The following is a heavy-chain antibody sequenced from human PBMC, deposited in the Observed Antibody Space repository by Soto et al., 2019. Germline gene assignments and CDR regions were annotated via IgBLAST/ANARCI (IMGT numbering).Heavy chain of an antibody. J-gene: IGHJ4*02. CDR2: IFHSGNL. V-gene: IGHV4-59*01. Sequence: QWQLQESGPGLVKPSETLSLTCTVSGGSIRNDNWSWIRQPPGKGLEWIGHIFHSGNLNYNPSLNSRVSIAGDTSKNHFSLNLSSVTAADTAIYYCARYGYSSGWYSNWGQGTLVTVSS. CDR3: ARYGYSSGWYSN. CDR1: GGSIRNDN. D-gene: IGHD6-13*01.